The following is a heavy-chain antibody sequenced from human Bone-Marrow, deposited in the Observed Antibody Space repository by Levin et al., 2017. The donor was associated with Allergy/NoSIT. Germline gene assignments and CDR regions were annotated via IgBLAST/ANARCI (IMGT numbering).Heavy chain of an antibody. D-gene: IGHD1-14*01. V-gene: IGHV3-23*01. CDR3: AKMYGPGPGTYVFDI. CDR2: ITGGGINT. J-gene: IGHJ3*02. Sequence: PGGSLRLSCAASGFTFSDYTMNWVRQAPGKGLERVSGITGGGINTYHADSVKGRFTISRDNSKNTLYMQMNSLRAEDTAVYYCAKMYGPGPGTYVFDIWGQGTMVTVSS. CDR1: GFTFSDYT.